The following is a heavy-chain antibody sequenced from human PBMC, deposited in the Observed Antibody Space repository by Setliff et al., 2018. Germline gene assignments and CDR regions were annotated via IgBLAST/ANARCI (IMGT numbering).Heavy chain of an antibody. CDR1: GGTFSSYA. CDR2: IIPIFGTA. V-gene: IGHV1-69*13. CDR3: ARVYCSGGSCYSYYYYMDV. D-gene: IGHD2-15*01. Sequence: SVKVSCKASGGTFSSYAISWVRQAPGQGLEWMGGIIPIFGTANYAQKFQGRVTITADESASTAYMELSSLRSEDTAVYYCARVYCSGGSCYSYYYYMDVWGKGTTVTVSS. J-gene: IGHJ6*03.